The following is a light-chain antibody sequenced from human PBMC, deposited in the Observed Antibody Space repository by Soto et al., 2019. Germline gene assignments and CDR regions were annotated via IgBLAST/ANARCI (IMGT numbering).Light chain of an antibody. CDR1: SSDVGGYNY. J-gene: IGLJ2*01. V-gene: IGLV2-14*01. CDR3: SSYTSSSPLV. Sequence: QSALTQPASVSGSPGQSITISCTGTSSDVGGYNYVSWYQQHPGKAPKLMIYDVSNGPSGVSNRFSGSKSGNTASLTISGLQAEDEADYYCSSYTSSSPLVFGGGTKLTLL. CDR2: DVS.